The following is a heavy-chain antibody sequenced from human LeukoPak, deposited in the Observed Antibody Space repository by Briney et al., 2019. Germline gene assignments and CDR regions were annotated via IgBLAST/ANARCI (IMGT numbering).Heavy chain of an antibody. J-gene: IGHJ4*02. CDR1: GGSISSYY. CDR2: IYYSGST. V-gene: IGHV4-59*01. D-gene: IGHD3-22*01. Sequence: SETLSLACTVSGGSISSYYWSWIRQPPGKGLEWIGYIYYSGSTNYNPSLKSRVTISVDTSKNQFSLKLSSVTAADTAVYYCAGSSGYYSSSCFDYWGQGTLVTVSS. CDR3: AGSSGYYSSSCFDY.